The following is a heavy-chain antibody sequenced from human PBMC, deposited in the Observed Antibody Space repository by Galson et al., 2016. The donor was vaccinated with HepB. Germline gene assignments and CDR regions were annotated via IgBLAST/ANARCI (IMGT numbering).Heavy chain of an antibody. Sequence: TLSLTCIVSDGFISSGGHYWSWIRQHPGKGLEWIGYIYYSGSTHYNPSLKSRISISVDIPQKQISLNLTSVNAADTAVYYCARGYDFYPFYFDYWGQGTLVTVSS. CDR1: DGFISSGGHY. V-gene: IGHV4-31*03. J-gene: IGHJ4*02. CDR3: ARGYDFYPFYFDY. D-gene: IGHD3/OR15-3a*01. CDR2: IYYSGST.